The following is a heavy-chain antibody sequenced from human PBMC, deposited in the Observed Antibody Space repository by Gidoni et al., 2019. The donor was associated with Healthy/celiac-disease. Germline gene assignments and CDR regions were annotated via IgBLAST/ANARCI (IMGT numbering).Heavy chain of an antibody. Sequence: EVQLFESGGGLVQPGGSLRLSWAASAFNVRSYAMSGVRQAPGKGLEWFSAISGSDGSTYYADSVKGRFTISRDNSKNTLYLQRNSLRAEDTAVYYCAKDTDPSGYSSSSRPGWGQGTLVTVSS. J-gene: IGHJ4*02. D-gene: IGHD6-6*01. CDR3: AKDTDPSGYSSSSRPG. CDR1: AFNVRSYA. V-gene: IGHV3-23*01. CDR2: ISGSDGST.